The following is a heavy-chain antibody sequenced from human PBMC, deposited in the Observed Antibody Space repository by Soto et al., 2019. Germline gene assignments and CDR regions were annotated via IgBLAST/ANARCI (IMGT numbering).Heavy chain of an antibody. CDR3: ARDRYSSSWYYYYGMDV. V-gene: IGHV1-2*04. CDR2: INPNSGGT. J-gene: IGHJ6*02. D-gene: IGHD6-13*01. CDR1: VYTFTGYY. Sequence: ASVKVSCKASVYTFTGYYMHWVRQAPGQGLEWMGWINPNSGGTNYAQKFQGWVTMTRDTSISTAYMELSRLRSDDTAVYYCARDRYSSSWYYYYGMDVWGQGATVTVSS.